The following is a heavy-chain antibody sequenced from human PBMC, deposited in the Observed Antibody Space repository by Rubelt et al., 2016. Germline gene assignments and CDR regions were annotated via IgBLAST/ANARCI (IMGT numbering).Heavy chain of an antibody. Sequence: EVQLVESGGGLVKPGGSLRLSCAASGFTFSNAWMNWVRQAPGKGLEWVGRLKRKTDGGTTDYAAPVTGRFTISRDDSTNTLYLQMNSLKTEDTAVYYCTTDTAMDNDFDYWGQGTLVTVSS. D-gene: IGHD5-18*01. CDR1: GFTFSNAW. V-gene: IGHV3-15*07. CDR3: TTDTAMDNDFDY. J-gene: IGHJ4*02. CDR2: LKRKTDGGTT.